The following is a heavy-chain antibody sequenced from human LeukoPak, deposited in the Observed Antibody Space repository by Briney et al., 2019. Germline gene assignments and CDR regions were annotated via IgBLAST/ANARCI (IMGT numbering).Heavy chain of an antibody. Sequence: SETLSLTCAVSGYSISSGDYRGWIRQSPGKGLEWIGDIFHSGSTYHNPSLKSRVTISVDTSKNEFSLKLSSVTAAGTAVYYCARGIYYLIEYWGQGTLVTVSS. CDR3: ARGIYYLIEY. V-gene: IGHV4-38-2*01. CDR1: GYSISSGDY. CDR2: IFHSGST. J-gene: IGHJ4*02. D-gene: IGHD3-10*01.